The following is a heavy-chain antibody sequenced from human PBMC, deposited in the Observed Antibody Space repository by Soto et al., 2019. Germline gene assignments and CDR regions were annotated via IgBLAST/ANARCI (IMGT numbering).Heavy chain of an antibody. CDR1: GFTFSSYG. D-gene: IGHD3-10*01. CDR2: IWYDGSNK. Sequence: GGSLRLSCAASGFTFSSYGMHWVRQAPGKGLEWVAVIWYDGSNKYYADSVKGRFTISRDNSKNTLYLQMNSLRAEDTAVYYCARDPGGVGFDYWGQGTLVTVSS. V-gene: IGHV3-33*01. J-gene: IGHJ4*02. CDR3: ARDPGGVGFDY.